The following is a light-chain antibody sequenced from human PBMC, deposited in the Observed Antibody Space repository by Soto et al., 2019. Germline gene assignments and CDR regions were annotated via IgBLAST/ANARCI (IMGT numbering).Light chain of an antibody. CDR3: SSYTSSSTYV. J-gene: IGLJ1*01. CDR1: SSDVGGYNY. CDR2: DVS. Sequence: QSVLTQPAYVSGSPGQSITISCTGTSSDVGGYNYVSWYQQHPGKAPKLMIYDVSNRPSGVSNRFSGSKSCNPASLTISVLQAEDEADYYCSSYTSSSTYVFGTGTKLT. V-gene: IGLV2-14*01.